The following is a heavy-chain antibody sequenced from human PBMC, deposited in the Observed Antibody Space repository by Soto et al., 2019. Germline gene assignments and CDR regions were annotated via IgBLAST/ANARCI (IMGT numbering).Heavy chain of an antibody. CDR1: GFTFSSYA. Sequence: PEGSLRLSCAASGFTFSSYAMSWVRQAPGKGLEWVSAISGSGGSTYYADSVKGRFTISRDNSKNTLYLQMNSLRAEDTAVYYCAKAGPPTRKGGYFDYWGQGTLVTVSS. CDR2: ISGSGGST. CDR3: AKAGPPTRKGGYFDY. J-gene: IGHJ4*02. V-gene: IGHV3-23*01. D-gene: IGHD1-26*01.